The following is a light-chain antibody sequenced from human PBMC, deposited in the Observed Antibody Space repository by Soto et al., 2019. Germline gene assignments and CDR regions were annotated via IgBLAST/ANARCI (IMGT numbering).Light chain of an antibody. V-gene: IGKV3-15*01. CDR3: QQYNNWPPYT. CDR2: GAS. Sequence: EKVMTQSPATLSVSPGERATLSCRASQSVSSNLAWYQQKPAQAPRLLIYGASTRATGIPASFSGSGSGTEFTLTISSLQSEDFAVYYCQQYNNWPPYTFGQGTKLEIK. CDR1: QSVSSN. J-gene: IGKJ2*01.